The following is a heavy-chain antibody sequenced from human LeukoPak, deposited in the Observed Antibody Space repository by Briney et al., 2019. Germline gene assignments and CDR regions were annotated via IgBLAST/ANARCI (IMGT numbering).Heavy chain of an antibody. CDR3: ARFGWDYDTIGPDDY. Sequence: KAGGSLRLSCAASGFTFSSYSMNWVRQAPGKGLEWVSSISSSSSYIYYADSVKGRFTISRDNAKNSLYLQMNSLRAEDTAVYYCARFGWDYDTIGPDDYWGQGTLVTVSS. V-gene: IGHV3-21*04. D-gene: IGHD3-22*01. CDR1: GFTFSSYS. CDR2: ISSSSSYI. J-gene: IGHJ4*02.